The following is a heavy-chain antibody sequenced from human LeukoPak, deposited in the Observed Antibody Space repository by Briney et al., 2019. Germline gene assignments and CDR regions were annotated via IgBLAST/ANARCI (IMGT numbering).Heavy chain of an antibody. V-gene: IGHV3-66*01. CDR3: ARAPVYSYGYSY. CDR1: GFTVSSNY. Sequence: PGGSLRLSCAASGFTVSSNYMSWVRQAPGKGLEWVSVIYSGGSTCYADSVKGRFTISRDNSKNTLYLQMNSLRAEDTAVYYCARAPVYSYGYSYWGQGTLVTVSS. J-gene: IGHJ4*02. CDR2: IYSGGST. D-gene: IGHD5-18*01.